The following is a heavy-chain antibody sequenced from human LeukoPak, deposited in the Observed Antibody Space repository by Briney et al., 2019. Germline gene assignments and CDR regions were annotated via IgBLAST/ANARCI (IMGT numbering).Heavy chain of an antibody. Sequence: PSETLSLTCTVSGGSISSGSYYWSWIRQPAGKGLEWVGRIYTSGSTNYNPSLKSLVTISVDTSKNQFSLKLSSVTAADTDVYYCAREGYGAEVRVYYYYYYMDLWGKGTTVTISS. CDR2: IYTSGST. CDR1: GGSISSGSYY. D-gene: IGHD4-17*01. CDR3: AREGYGAEVRVYYYYYYMDL. J-gene: IGHJ6*03. V-gene: IGHV4-61*02.